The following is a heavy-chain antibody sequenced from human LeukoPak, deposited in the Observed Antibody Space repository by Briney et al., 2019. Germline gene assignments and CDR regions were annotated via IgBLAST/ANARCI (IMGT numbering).Heavy chain of an antibody. V-gene: IGHV3-23*01. Sequence: GGSLRLSCAASGFTFSSYAMSWVRQAPGKGLEWVSAISGSGGSTYYADSVKGRFTISRDNSKNTLYLQMNSLRAEDAAVYYCAKIQLYDSSSDWGQGTLVTVSS. CDR2: ISGSGGST. J-gene: IGHJ4*02. CDR3: AKIQLYDSSSD. CDR1: GFTFSSYA. D-gene: IGHD3-22*01.